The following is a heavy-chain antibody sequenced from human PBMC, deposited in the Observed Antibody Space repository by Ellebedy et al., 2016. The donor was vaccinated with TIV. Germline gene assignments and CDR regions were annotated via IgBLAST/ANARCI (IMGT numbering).Heavy chain of an antibody. V-gene: IGHV1-2*02. CDR1: GYTFTDYH. CDR3: ASPLRGGSFDY. J-gene: IGHJ4*02. CDR2: SNPKTGGT. D-gene: IGHD3-10*01. Sequence: ASVKVSCXASGYTFTDYHMHWVRQARGQGLEWMGWSNPKTGGTNYAQKFQGRVTMTRDTSIRTAYLELSTLRSDDTAVYYCASPLRGGSFDYWGQGVLVTVSS.